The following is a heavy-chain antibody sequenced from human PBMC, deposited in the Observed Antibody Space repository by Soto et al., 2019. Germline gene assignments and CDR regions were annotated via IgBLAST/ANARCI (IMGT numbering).Heavy chain of an antibody. Sequence: SGPTWEPTQTLTLTCTFSGFSLSTSGMCVSWIRQPPGKALEWLARIDWDDDKYYSTSLKTRLTISKDTSKNQVVLTMTNMDPVDTATYYCARIIAAAGNPYGYYGMDVWGQGTTVTVS. V-gene: IGHV2-70*11. J-gene: IGHJ6*02. D-gene: IGHD6-13*01. CDR2: IDWDDDK. CDR3: ARIIAAAGNPYGYYGMDV. CDR1: GFSLSTSGMC.